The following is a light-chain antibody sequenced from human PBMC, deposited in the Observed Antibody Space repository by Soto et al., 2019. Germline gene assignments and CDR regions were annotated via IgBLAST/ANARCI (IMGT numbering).Light chain of an antibody. CDR2: DAS. Sequence: EIVLTQSPATLSLSPGERATLSCRASQSVSSYLAWYQQKPGHAPRLLIYDASNRATGIPARFRGSGSGTDFTLTISSLEPEDFAVYYCQQRSNWPLITFGQVTRLEIK. CDR1: QSVSSY. CDR3: QQRSNWPLIT. V-gene: IGKV3-11*01. J-gene: IGKJ5*01.